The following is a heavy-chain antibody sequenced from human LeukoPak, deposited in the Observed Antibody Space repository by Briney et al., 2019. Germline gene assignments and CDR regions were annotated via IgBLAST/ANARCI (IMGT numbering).Heavy chain of an antibody. Sequence: GGSLRLSCAASGFTVSSNYMSWVRQAPGKGLEWVSVIYSGGSTYYADSVKGRFTISRDNSKNTLYLQMNSLRAEDTAVYYCARWRRGGSYGYLGYFDYWGQGTLVTVSS. CDR3: ARWRRGGSYGYLGYFDY. CDR2: IYSGGST. D-gene: IGHD5-18*01. V-gene: IGHV3-53*01. CDR1: GFTVSSNY. J-gene: IGHJ4*02.